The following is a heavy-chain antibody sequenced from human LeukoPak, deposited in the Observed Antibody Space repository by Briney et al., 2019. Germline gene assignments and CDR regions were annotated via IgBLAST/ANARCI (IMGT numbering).Heavy chain of an antibody. CDR3: ARQGPLTTAVTTRTNPFDY. J-gene: IGHJ4*02. CDR1: AGSISSSY. Sequence: SETLSLTCTVSAGSISSSYWSWIRQPPGKGLEWIGYIYYGGSTNYNPSLKSRVTISVDTSKNQFSLELNSVTAADTAVYYCARQGPLTTAVTTRTNPFDYWGQGTLVTVSS. D-gene: IGHD4-11*01. CDR2: IYYGGST. V-gene: IGHV4-59*08.